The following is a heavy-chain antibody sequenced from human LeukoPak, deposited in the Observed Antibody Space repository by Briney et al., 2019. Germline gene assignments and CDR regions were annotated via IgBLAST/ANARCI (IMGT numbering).Heavy chain of an antibody. CDR1: GFTFRSYA. CDR2: ISDSGDGT. V-gene: IGHV3-23*01. Sequence: GGSLRLSCAGSGFTFRSYAMSWVRQSPVKGLEWVSAISDSGDGTYYADSVKARFTISRDNSKNTLYLQMNSLRAEDTAVYYCAKDHRGQHYYDSSGYYAGGGWCWFDPWGQGTLVTVSS. J-gene: IGHJ5*02. CDR3: AKDHRGQHYYDSSGYYAGGGWCWFDP. D-gene: IGHD3-22*01.